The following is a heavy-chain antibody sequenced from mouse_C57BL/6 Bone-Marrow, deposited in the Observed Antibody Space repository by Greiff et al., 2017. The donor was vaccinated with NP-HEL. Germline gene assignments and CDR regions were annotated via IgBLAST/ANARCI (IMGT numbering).Heavy chain of an antibody. V-gene: IGHV1-7*01. CDR2: ITPSRGYS. J-gene: IGHJ1*03. D-gene: IGHD5-1-1*01. CDR3: ARDLILPRYFEG. CDR1: GYTFTSYC. Sequence: VKLQESGAELAKPGASVKLSCKASGYTFTSYCMHWVKQRPGPGLEWIGYITPSRGYSKSNQKFKAKATLTADKSSSTAYMQLSRLTLEASAALYGARDLILPRYFEGWGKGTTVTVSS.